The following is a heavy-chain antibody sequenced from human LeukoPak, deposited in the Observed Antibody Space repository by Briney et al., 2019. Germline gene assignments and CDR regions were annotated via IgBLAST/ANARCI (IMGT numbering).Heavy chain of an antibody. D-gene: IGHD2-15*01. CDR1: GGTFSRYA. CDR2: IIPIFGSA. V-gene: IGHV1-69*13. J-gene: IGHJ6*02. CDR3: ARDVDGMDV. Sequence: ASVKVSCKASGGTFSRYAISWVRQAPGQGLEWMGGIIPIFGSANYAQKFQGRVTITADESTSTAYIELSSLRSGDTAVYYCARDVDGMDVWGQGTTVTVSS.